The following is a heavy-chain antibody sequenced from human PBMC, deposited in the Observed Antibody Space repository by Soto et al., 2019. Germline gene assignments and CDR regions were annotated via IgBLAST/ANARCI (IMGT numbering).Heavy chain of an antibody. CDR2: IYHSGST. V-gene: IGHV4-30-2*01. D-gene: IGHD2-15*01. Sequence: QLQLQESGSGLVKPSQTLSLTCAVSGGSISSGGYSWSWIRQPPGKGLEWIGYIYHSGSTYYNPSLKSRVTISVDRSKNQFSLKLSSVTAADTAVYYCARASRVEYSAFFDPWGQGTLVTVSS. CDR1: GGSISSGGYS. CDR3: ARASRVEYSAFFDP. J-gene: IGHJ5*02.